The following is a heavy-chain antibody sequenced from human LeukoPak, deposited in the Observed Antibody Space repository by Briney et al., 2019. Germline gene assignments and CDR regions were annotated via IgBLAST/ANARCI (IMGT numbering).Heavy chain of an antibody. J-gene: IGHJ4*02. V-gene: IGHV3-74*01. CDR1: GFTFSSYW. CDR3: AGVRGSSSGWYDY. Sequence: GGSLRLSCAVSGFTFSSYWMHWVRQAPGKGLVWVSRINSDGSNTNYADSVKGRFTISRDNAKNTLYLQMNSLRAEDTAVYYCAGVRGSSSGWYDYWGQGTLVTVSS. D-gene: IGHD6-19*01. CDR2: INSDGSNT.